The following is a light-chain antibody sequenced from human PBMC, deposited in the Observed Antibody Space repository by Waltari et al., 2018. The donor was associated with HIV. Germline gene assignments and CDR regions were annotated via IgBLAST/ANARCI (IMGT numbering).Light chain of an antibody. Sequence: EIVMTQSPATLSVSPGERATLSCRASQSVTSNLAWYQQKPGQAPRLLIYDTSTRATGIPARFSGSGSGTEFTLTISSLQSEDFAVYFCQQYNNWPPEGVTFGPGTKVDLK. CDR3: QQYNNWPPEGVT. CDR2: DTS. V-gene: IGKV3-15*01. CDR1: QSVTSN. J-gene: IGKJ3*01.